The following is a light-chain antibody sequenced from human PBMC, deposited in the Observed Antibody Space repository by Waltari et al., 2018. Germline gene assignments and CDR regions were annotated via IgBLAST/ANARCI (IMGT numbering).Light chain of an antibody. CDR2: DVT. Sequence: ITISCTGTSSDVGGYNYVSWYQQHPGKAPKLMIYDVTNRASGVSSRFTGSKSGNTASLTISGLQTDDEADYYCSSYRKSSTAGGVFGTGTKVTVL. V-gene: IGLV2-14*03. CDR1: SSDVGGYNY. J-gene: IGLJ1*01. CDR3: SSYRKSSTAGGV.